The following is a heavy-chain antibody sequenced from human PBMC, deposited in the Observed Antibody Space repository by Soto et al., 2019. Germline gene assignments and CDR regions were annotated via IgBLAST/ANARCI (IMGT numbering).Heavy chain of an antibody. CDR1: GFTFRTYA. CDR3: AKNRGSGSPYYYHMEV. V-gene: IGHV3-23*01. CDR2: ISGSTGKT. J-gene: IGHJ6*02. Sequence: GGSLRLSCAASGFTFRTYAMSWVRQAPGKGLEWVSVISGSTGKTYYADSVKGRFTISRDNSKNTLSLQMNSLRGEDTAVYFCAKNRGSGSPYYYHMEVWGQGTMVTVSS. D-gene: IGHD3-10*01.